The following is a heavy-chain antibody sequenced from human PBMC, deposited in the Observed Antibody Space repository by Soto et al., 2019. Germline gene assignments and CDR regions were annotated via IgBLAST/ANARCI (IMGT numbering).Heavy chain of an antibody. V-gene: IGHV3-74*01. CDR2: INDQGGSP. CDR1: GFSFNNYW. D-gene: IGHD3-3*01. J-gene: IGHJ5*02. Sequence: PGGSLRLSCAASGFSFNNYWMHWVRQAPGKGLAWVSRINDQGGSPSYADSVKGRFTISRDNAKNTLYLQMTSLRADDTAVYYCAREPPRAIFGVVTLNWFDPWGQGTLVTVSS. CDR3: AREPPRAIFGVVTLNWFDP.